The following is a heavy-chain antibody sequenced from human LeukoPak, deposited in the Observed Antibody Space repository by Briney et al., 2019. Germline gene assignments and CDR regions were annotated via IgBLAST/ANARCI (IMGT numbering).Heavy chain of an antibody. CDR2: ISSNSETT. V-gene: IGHV3-48*04. CDR3: GRVARGNYYHFDS. D-gene: IGHD1-26*01. CDR1: GFTFSSFS. J-gene: IGHJ4*02. Sequence: GGSLGLSCAASGFTFSSFSLTWVRQAPGKGLEWLSYISSNSETTSYADSVKGRFTSSRDYAKNSLYLQMNSLRAEDTAVYYCGRVARGNYYHFDSWGQGTLVTVSS.